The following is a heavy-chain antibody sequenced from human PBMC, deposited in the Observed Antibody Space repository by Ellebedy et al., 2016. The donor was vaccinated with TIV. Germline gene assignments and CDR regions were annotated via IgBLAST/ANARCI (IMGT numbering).Heavy chain of an antibody. Sequence: GGSLRLSCAASGFTFSDHYMDWVRQAPGKGLEWVGFIRSKAYGGTTEYAASVKGRFTISRDDSKNSLYLQMNSLKTEDTAVYYCARDTYGSGSYYSDYWGQGTLFTVSS. CDR3: ARDTYGSGSYYSDY. CDR2: IRSKAYGGTT. D-gene: IGHD3-10*01. CDR1: GFTFSDHY. V-gene: IGHV3-72*01. J-gene: IGHJ4*02.